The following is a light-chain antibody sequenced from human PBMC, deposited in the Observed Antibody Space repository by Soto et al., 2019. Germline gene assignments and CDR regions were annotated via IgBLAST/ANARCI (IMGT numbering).Light chain of an antibody. V-gene: IGKV3-11*01. CDR3: QQRVNWPPT. J-gene: IGKJ4*01. Sequence: EIVLTQSPATLSLSPGERATLSCRAGQSISDYLVWYQQRPGQAPRLLIFDASNRATGVPDRFSGGGSGTDFTLIISSLEPEDFAVYYCQQRVNWPPTFGGGTKVEI. CDR1: QSISDY. CDR2: DAS.